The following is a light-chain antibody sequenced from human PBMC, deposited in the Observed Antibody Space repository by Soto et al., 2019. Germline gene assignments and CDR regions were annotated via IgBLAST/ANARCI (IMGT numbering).Light chain of an antibody. V-gene: IGLV1-47*01. CDR3: AAWADSLSGPM. CDR1: SSNIGSNY. J-gene: IGLJ3*02. Sequence: QSVLTQPPSASGTPGQRVTISCSGSSSNIGSNYVYWYQQLQGTAPKLLIYRNNQRPSGGPDRFTGSKSGTSASLAISGLRSEAEDEYYCAAWADSLSGPMFGGGTKLTVL. CDR2: RNN.